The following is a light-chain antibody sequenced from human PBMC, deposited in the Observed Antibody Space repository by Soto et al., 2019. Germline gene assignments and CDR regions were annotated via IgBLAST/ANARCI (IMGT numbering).Light chain of an antibody. J-gene: IGKJ5*01. CDR3: QQYGNSPLVT. Sequence: DIVLTQSPGTLSLSPGERATLSCRASQSVSSSYLAWYQQKPGQAPRLLIYGTSSRATGLPDRFSGSGSGTDFTLTISRLKPEDFAVYYCQQYGNSPLVTFGQGTRLEIK. CDR1: QSVSSSY. V-gene: IGKV3-20*01. CDR2: GTS.